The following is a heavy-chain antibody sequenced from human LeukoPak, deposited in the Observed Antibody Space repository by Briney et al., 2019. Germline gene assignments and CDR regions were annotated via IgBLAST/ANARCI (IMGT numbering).Heavy chain of an antibody. V-gene: IGHV4-30-4*01. J-gene: IGHJ4*02. D-gene: IGHD6-13*01. CDR2: IYYSGST. Sequence: PSQTLSLTCTVSGGSISSGDYYWSWIRQPPGKGLEWIGYIYYSGSTYYNPSLKSRVTISVDTSKNQFSLKLGSVTAADTAVYYCARGSIAAAGTLGNWGQGTLVTVSS. CDR1: GGSISSGDYY. CDR3: ARGSIAAAGTLGN.